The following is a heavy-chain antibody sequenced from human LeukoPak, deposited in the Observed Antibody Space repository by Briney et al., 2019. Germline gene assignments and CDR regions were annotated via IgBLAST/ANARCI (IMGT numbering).Heavy chain of an antibody. CDR2: ISSSSSTI. Sequence: GGSLRLSCAASGFTFSSYSMNWVRQAPGKGLEWDSYISSSSSTIYYADSVKGRFTISRDNAKNSLYLQMNSLRAEDTAVYYCARDRLRSRPEWGQGTLVTVSS. V-gene: IGHV3-48*04. CDR1: GFTFSSYS. D-gene: IGHD4-17*01. CDR3: ARDRLRSRPE. J-gene: IGHJ4*02.